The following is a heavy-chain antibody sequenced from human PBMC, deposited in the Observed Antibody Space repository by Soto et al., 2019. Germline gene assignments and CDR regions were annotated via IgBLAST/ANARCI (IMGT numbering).Heavy chain of an antibody. D-gene: IGHD2-8*01. CDR2: INHSGST. Sequence: SETLSLTCAVYGGSFSGYYWSWIRQPPGKGLEWIGEINHSGSTNYNPSLKSRVTISVDTSKNQFSLKMSSVTAADTAVYYCARPQSLYGRSPVDYWGQGTLVTVSS. V-gene: IGHV4-34*01. CDR1: GGSFSGYY. CDR3: ARPQSLYGRSPVDY. J-gene: IGHJ4*02.